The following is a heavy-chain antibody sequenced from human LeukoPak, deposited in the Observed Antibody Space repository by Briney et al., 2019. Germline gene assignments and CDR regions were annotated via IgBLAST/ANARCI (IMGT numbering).Heavy chain of an antibody. CDR3: AREACSSTSCYIPIRAFDI. D-gene: IGHD2-2*02. V-gene: IGHV1-2*02. J-gene: IGHJ3*02. CDR2: INPNSGGT. Sequence: ASVKVSCKASGYTFTGYYMHWVRQAPGQGLEWMGWINPNSGGTNYAQKFQGRVTMTRDTSISTAYMELSRLRSDDTAVYYCAREACSSTSCYIPIRAFDIWGQGTMVTVSS. CDR1: GYTFTGYY.